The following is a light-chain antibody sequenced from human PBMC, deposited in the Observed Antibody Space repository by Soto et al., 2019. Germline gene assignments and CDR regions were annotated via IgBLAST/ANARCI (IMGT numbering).Light chain of an antibody. CDR1: SSDVGTCDY. Sequence: QSALAQPPSASGSPGQSVTFSCTGTSSDVGTCDYVSWYQQYPGKAPKLLIYGVTRRPSGVPDRFSGSKSGNTAALTVSGLQAEDEAYYYCSSYAGRSMYVFGTGTKVTVL. V-gene: IGLV2-8*01. J-gene: IGLJ1*01. CDR2: GVT. CDR3: SSYAGRSMYV.